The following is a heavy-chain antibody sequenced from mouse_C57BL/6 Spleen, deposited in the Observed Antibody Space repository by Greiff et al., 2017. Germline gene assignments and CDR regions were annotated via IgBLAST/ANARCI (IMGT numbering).Heavy chain of an antibody. CDR3: AIITSVVEVYAMDY. CDR2: VDPNSGGT. D-gene: IGHD1-1*01. V-gene: IGHV1-72*01. Sequence: QVQLQQSGAELVKPAASVKLSCKASGYTFTSYWMHWVKQRPGRGLEWIGRVDPNSGGTKYNEKFKSKATLTVDKPSSTAYMQLSSLTSEDSAVYYCAIITSVVEVYAMDYLGQGTSVTVPS. J-gene: IGHJ4*01. CDR1: GYTFTSYW.